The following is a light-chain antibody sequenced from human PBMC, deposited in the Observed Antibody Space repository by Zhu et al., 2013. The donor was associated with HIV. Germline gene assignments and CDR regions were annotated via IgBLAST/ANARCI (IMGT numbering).Light chain of an antibody. Sequence: EIVLTQSPGTLSLSPGERATLSCRASQSVSSNYFAWYQQKPGQAPRLLIYGVSSRATGIPDRFSGSGSGTQFTLTISRLEPEDFATYYCLQNSLYPWTFGQGTKVEIK. CDR1: QSVSSNY. V-gene: IGKV3-20*01. J-gene: IGKJ1*01. CDR2: GVS. CDR3: LQNSLYPWT.